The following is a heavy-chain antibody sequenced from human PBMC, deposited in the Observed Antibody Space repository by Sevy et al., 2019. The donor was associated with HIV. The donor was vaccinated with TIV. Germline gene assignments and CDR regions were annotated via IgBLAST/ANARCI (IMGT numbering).Heavy chain of an antibody. CDR2: IGTNGRTK. J-gene: IGHJ4*02. Sequence: GGSLRLSCAASGFTFSSHSMNWVRQAPGKGLEWISYIGTNGRTKEYADSVKGRFTVSRDNAMNSLDLQMDSLRVEDTAVYYCATSPSIAVRSASFWGQGTLVTVSS. V-gene: IGHV3-48*01. D-gene: IGHD6-6*01. CDR3: ATSPSIAVRSASF. CDR1: GFTFSSHS.